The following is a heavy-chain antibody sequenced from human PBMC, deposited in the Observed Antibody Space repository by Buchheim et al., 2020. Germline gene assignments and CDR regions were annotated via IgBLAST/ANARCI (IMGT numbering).Heavy chain of an antibody. V-gene: IGHV4-39*06. D-gene: IGHD6-19*01. CDR1: GASINSGGYY. CDR3: ARGSYQTGWRGFSYYSMDV. Sequence: HLQGSGPGLVRPSETLSLTCTVSGASINSGGYYWDWVRQPPGKGLEWVGHIYSGGSTYFNPSLKSRVTISFDASNHQIPLMLTSVTAADTGTYYCARGSYQTGWRGFSYYSMDVWGQGT. J-gene: IGHJ6*02. CDR2: IYSGGST.